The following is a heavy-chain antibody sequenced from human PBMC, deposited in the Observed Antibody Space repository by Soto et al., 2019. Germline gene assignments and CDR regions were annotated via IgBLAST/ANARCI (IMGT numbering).Heavy chain of an antibody. CDR3: ARDSSWTGYSAQFDY. V-gene: IGHV3-74*01. CDR2: INSDGRST. J-gene: IGHJ4*02. CDR1: GFTFSSHW. Sequence: EVQLVESGGGLVQPGGSLRLSCAASGFTFSSHWMHWVRHAPGKGLVWVSRINSDGRSTTNADSVKGRFTISRDNARNTLYLQMNSLSAEDTAVYYCARDSSWTGYSAQFDYWGQGTLVTVSS. D-gene: IGHD3-9*01.